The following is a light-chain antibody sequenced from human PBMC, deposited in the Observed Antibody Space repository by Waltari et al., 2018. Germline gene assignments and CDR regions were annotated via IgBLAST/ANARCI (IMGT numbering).Light chain of an antibody. Sequence: EIVMTQSPLSLPVTPGEPASISCRFSQSLLYSNGNNYLDWYLQKPGQAQQLLIYLGSNRASGVPDRISGSGSGTDFTLKISRVEAEDVGIYYCMQTLQTPKTFGQGTKVEIK. CDR1: QSLLYSNGNNY. CDR2: LGS. V-gene: IGKV2-28*01. J-gene: IGKJ1*01. CDR3: MQTLQTPKT.